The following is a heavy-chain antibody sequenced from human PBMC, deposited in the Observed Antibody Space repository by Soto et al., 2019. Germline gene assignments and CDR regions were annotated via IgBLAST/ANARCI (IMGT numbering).Heavy chain of an antibody. CDR3: AKWRSSWTNYYYYYGMDV. V-gene: IGHV3-23*01. Sequence: GGSLRLSCSASGFTFSSYGMSWVRQAPGKGLEWVSAISGSGGSTYYADSVKGRFTISRDNSKNTLYLQMSSLRAEDTAVYYCAKWRSSWTNYYYYYGMDVWGQGTTVTVSS. D-gene: IGHD6-13*01. CDR1: GFTFSSYG. CDR2: ISGSGGST. J-gene: IGHJ6*02.